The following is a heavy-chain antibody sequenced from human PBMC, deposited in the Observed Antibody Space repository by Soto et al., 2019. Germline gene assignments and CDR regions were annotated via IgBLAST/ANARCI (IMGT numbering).Heavy chain of an antibody. J-gene: IGHJ6*02. V-gene: IGHV3-64D*06. Sequence: GGSLRLSCSASGFTFSSCAMHWVRQAAGKGLEYVSGISSNGAGTYYAESVKDRFTISRDNSRNTLFLQVNSLTVEDTAVYYCVKDRRSTRRAMDVWGQGTTVTVSS. CDR3: VKDRRSTRRAMDV. CDR1: GFTFSSCA. CDR2: ISSNGAGT. D-gene: IGHD2-2*01.